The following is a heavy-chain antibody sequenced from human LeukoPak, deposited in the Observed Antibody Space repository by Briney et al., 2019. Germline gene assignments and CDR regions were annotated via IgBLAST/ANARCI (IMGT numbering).Heavy chain of an antibody. D-gene: IGHD4-17*01. V-gene: IGHV3-30*04. Sequence: PGGSLRLSCAASGFTFSSYAMHWVRQAPGKGLEWVAVISYDGSNKYYADSVKGRFTISRDNSKNTLYLQMNSLRAEDTAVYFCAREDDDGDYEFQVRGMDVRGQRSTLTVSS. CDR1: GFTFSSYA. CDR2: ISYDGSNK. J-gene: IGHJ6*01. CDR3: AREDDDGDYEFQVRGMDV.